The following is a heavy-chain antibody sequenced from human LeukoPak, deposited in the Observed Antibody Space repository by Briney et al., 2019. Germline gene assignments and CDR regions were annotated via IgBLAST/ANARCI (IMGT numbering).Heavy chain of an antibody. J-gene: IGHJ4*02. V-gene: IGHV3-13*01. CDR1: GFNLSYYD. CDR2: IGAAGDT. Sequence: AGGSLRLSCAASGFNLSYYDMHWVRQTTGKGLECVSAIGAAGDTYYPGSVKGRFTISRENARNSLYLQMNSLRAEDTAVYYCAKCRSLSPAAAINYWGQGTLVTVSS. D-gene: IGHD2-2*01. CDR3: AKCRSLSPAAAINY.